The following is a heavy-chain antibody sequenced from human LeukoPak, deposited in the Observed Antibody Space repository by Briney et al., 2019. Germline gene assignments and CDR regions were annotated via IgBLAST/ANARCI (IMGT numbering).Heavy chain of an antibody. Sequence: PGGSLRLSCAASGFTFRSYGMHWVRQAPDKGLEWVAFIRYDGGNKYYADSMKGRFTISRDNSKNTLYLQINSLRAEDTAVYYCAKDSRRYSNGWHFDYWGQGILVTVSS. CDR1: GFTFRSYG. CDR2: IRYDGGNK. D-gene: IGHD6-19*01. CDR3: AKDSRRYSNGWHFDY. V-gene: IGHV3-30*02. J-gene: IGHJ4*02.